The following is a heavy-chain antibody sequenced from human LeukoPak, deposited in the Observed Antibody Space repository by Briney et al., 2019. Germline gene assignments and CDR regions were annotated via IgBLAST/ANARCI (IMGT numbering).Heavy chain of an antibody. V-gene: IGHV1-8*01. J-gene: IGHJ3*02. D-gene: IGHD2-21*02. CDR2: MNVNSSNT. Sequence: ASVKVSCKASGYTFTSHDINWVRQATGQGLEWMGWMNVNSSNTVYAQKFQGRVTMTRNTSISTAYMELSSLTSEDTAVYYCARGLFYYCGGDCYSLGAFDIWGQGTMVSVSS. CDR3: ARGLFYYCGGDCYSLGAFDI. CDR1: GYTFTSHD.